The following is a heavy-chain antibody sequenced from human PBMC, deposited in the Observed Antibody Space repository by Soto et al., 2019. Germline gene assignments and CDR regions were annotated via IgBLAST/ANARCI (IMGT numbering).Heavy chain of an antibody. V-gene: IGHV3-23*01. D-gene: IGHD3-16*01. Sequence: EVQLLESGGGLVQPGGSLRLSCAASGFTFSSYAMSWVRQAPGKGLEWVSAISGSGGSTYYADSVKGRFTISRDNSKNTRYLQMNSLRAEDTAVYYCAKSPGGSTYYYSYMDVWGKGTTVTVSS. CDR3: AKSPGGSTYYYSYMDV. CDR2: ISGSGGST. J-gene: IGHJ6*03. CDR1: GFTFSSYA.